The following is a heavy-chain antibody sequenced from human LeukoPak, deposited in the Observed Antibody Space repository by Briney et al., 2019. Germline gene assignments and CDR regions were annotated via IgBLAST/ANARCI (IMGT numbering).Heavy chain of an antibody. CDR2: IYYSGST. D-gene: IGHD5-12*01. Sequence: SPSETLSLTCAVSGGSISSSSYYWGWIRQPPGKGLEWIGSIYYSGSTYYNPSLKSRVTISVDTSKNQFSLKLSSVTAADTAVYYCARASWGGSIDPWGQGTLVTVSS. CDR3: ARASWGGSIDP. CDR1: GGSISSSSYY. J-gene: IGHJ5*02. V-gene: IGHV4-39*07.